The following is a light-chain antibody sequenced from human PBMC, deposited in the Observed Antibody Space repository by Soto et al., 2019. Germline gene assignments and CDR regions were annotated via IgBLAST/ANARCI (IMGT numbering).Light chain of an antibody. Sequence: EIVFTQSPVTLSVSPGERVTLSCRASQRLRSNLAWYQQRPGQAPRLLIYGASIRETDIRAMFIGSGSGTEFTLTISSLQSEDFAVYYCQQYINWPRTFGQGTKVDIK. CDR2: GAS. CDR1: QRLRSN. V-gene: IGKV3-15*01. CDR3: QQYINWPRT. J-gene: IGKJ1*01.